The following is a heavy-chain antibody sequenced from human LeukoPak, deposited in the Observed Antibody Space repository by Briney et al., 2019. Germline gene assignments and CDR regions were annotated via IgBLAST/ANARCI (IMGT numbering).Heavy chain of an antibody. J-gene: IGHJ4*02. D-gene: IGHD1-26*01. CDR1: GFTFSSYS. V-gene: IGHV3-21*01. Sequence: GGSLRLSCAASGFTFSSYSMNWVRQAPGKGLEWVSSISSSSSYIYYADSVKGRFTISRDNAKNSLYLQMNSLRAEDTAMYYCAREGGSYYPHYFDYWGQGTLVTVSS. CDR3: AREGGSYYPHYFDY. CDR2: ISSSSSYI.